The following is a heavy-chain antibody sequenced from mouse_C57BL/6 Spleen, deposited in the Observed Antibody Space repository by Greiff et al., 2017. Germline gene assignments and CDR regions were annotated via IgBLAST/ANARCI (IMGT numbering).Heavy chain of an antibody. J-gene: IGHJ2*01. Sequence: QVQLQQSGPELVKPGASVKISCKASGYAFSSSWMNWVKQRPGKGLEWIGRIYPGDGDTNYNGKFKGKATLTADKSSSTAYMQLSSLTSEDSAVDFCARRGDGYDDVFDYFDYWGQGTTLTVSS. CDR3: ARRGDGYDDVFDYFDY. D-gene: IGHD2-2*01. CDR1: GYAFSSSW. CDR2: IYPGDGDT. V-gene: IGHV1-82*01.